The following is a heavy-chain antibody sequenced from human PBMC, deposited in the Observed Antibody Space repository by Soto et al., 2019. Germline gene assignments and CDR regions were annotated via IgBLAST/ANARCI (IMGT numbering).Heavy chain of an antibody. Sequence: EVQLVESGGGLVKPGGSLRLSCAASGFTFSSYSMNWVRQAPGKGLEWVSSISSSSSYIYYADSVKGRFTISRDNAKKSLYLQMNSLREEETAMYYCAREPLKSIGALPDVWGQGNTVTVSS. V-gene: IGHV3-21*01. D-gene: IGHD6-6*01. J-gene: IGHJ6*01. CDR3: AREPLKSIGALPDV. CDR2: ISSSSSYI. CDR1: GFTFSSYS.